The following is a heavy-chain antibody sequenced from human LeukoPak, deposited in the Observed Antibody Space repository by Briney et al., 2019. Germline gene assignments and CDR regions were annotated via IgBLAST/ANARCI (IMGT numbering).Heavy chain of an antibody. CDR3: ARDLRGRYFDL. D-gene: IGHD3-16*01. V-gene: IGHV3-21*01. CDR2: ISSSSSYI. CDR1: GFTFSSYS. Sequence: GGSLRLSCAASGFTFSSYSTNWVRQAPGKGLEWVSSISSSSSYIYYADSVKGRFTISRDNAKNSLYLQMNSLRAEDTAVYYCARDLRGRYFDLWGRGTLVTVSS. J-gene: IGHJ2*01.